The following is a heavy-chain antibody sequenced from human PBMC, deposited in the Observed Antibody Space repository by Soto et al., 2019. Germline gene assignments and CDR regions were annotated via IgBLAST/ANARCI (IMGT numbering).Heavy chain of an antibody. CDR2: INHSGST. CDR1: GGSFSGYY. J-gene: IGHJ4*02. Sequence: SETLSLTCAVYGGSFSGYYWSWIRQPPVKVLEYIGEINHSGSTTYNPSLRSRLTISLDTSKNQFSLKLSSVTAADTALYYCARGSIAVAVTPPLDYWGQGTLPTVSS. D-gene: IGHD6-19*01. V-gene: IGHV4-34*01. CDR3: ARGSIAVAVTPPLDY.